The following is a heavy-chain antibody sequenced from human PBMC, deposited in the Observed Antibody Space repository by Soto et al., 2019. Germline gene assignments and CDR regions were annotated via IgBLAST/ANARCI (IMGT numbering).Heavy chain of an antibody. Sequence: GASVKVSCKASGYTFTNFGISGVRQAPGQGLEWMGWISAYNGNTNYAQNFQGRVTMTTDTSTSTAYMELRSLRSDDTAVYYCAGGGTPIDYWGQGTLVTVSS. CDR3: AGGGTPIDY. V-gene: IGHV1-18*01. J-gene: IGHJ4*02. D-gene: IGHD3-16*01. CDR1: GYTFTNFG. CDR2: ISAYNGNT.